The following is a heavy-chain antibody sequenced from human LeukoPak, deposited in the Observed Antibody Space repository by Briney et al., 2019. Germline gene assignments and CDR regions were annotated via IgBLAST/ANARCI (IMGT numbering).Heavy chain of an antibody. Sequence: SETLSLTCAVYGGSFSGYYWSWIRQPPGKGLEWIGEINHSGSTNYNPSLKSRVTISVDTSKNQFSLKLSSVTAADTAVYYCARGNAMVRGVITSRFFDYWGQETLVTVSS. CDR2: INHSGST. J-gene: IGHJ4*02. CDR1: GGSFSGYY. D-gene: IGHD3-10*01. CDR3: ARGNAMVRGVITSRFFDY. V-gene: IGHV4-34*01.